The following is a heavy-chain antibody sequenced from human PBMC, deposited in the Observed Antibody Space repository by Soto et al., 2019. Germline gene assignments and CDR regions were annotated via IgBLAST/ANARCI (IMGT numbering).Heavy chain of an antibody. CDR3: ARDLGNPYYFNY. V-gene: IGHV1-3*04. J-gene: IGHJ4*02. CDR1: GYTFTTYV. D-gene: IGHD3-16*01. CDR2: SNTANGKT. Sequence: QVQLVQSGAEVKKPGASVKVSCKASGYTFTTYVRLWVRQAPGQRLEWMEWSNTANGKTKYSHKIQGRVTITRDTSASTAYMALSSLKSEDTAVFYCARDLGNPYYFNYWGQGTLVTVSS.